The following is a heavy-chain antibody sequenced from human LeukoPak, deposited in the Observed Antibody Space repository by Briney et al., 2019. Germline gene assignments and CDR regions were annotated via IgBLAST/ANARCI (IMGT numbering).Heavy chain of an antibody. CDR3: ARDPIDMVRGVPRGAFDI. D-gene: IGHD3-10*01. CDR2: ISPIFGTA. V-gene: IGHV1-69*05. Sequence: SVKVSCKASGGTFSSYAISWVRQAPGQGLEWMGRISPIFGTANYAQKFQGRVTITTDESTSTAYVELSSLRSEDTAVYYCARDPIDMVRGVPRGAFDIWGQGTMVTVSS. CDR1: GGTFSSYA. J-gene: IGHJ3*02.